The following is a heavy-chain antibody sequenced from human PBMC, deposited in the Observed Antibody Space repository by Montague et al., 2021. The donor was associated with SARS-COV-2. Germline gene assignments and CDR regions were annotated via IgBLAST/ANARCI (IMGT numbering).Heavy chain of an antibody. J-gene: IGHJ3*02. CDR3: ARETMTADAFDM. Sequence: SETLSLTCTVSGASVGSSDWGWIRQSPGKGLEWIGYFYSVGSTDHNPSLKSRATISRDTSKNQFSLKVRSVTAADTAVYYCARETMTADAFDMWGQGTMVTVSS. D-gene: IGHD1-14*01. V-gene: IGHV4-59*02. CDR2: FYSVGST. CDR1: GASVGSSD.